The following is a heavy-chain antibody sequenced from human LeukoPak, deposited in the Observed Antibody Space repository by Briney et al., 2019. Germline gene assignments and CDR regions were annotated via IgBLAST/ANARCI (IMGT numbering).Heavy chain of an antibody. CDR1: GGSISSYY. J-gene: IGHJ6*02. CDR2: IYYSGST. CDR3: ARHRRPYYYGMDV. V-gene: IGHV4-59*08. Sequence: SETLSLTCTVSGGSISSYYWSWIRQPPGKGLEWIGYIYYSGSTNYNPSLKSRVTISVDTSKNQFSLKLSSVTAADTAVYYCARHRRPYYYGMDVWGQGTTVTVSS.